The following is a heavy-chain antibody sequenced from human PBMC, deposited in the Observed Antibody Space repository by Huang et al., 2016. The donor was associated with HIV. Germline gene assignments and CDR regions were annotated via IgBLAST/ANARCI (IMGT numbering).Heavy chain of an antibody. CDR3: ARSEPSRYYFDY. CDR1: GFTVSNYA. J-gene: IGHJ4*02. CDR2: IANEGRTK. V-gene: IGHV3-30*04. Sequence: QVQLVESGGGVVQPGTSLRLSCAASGFTVSNYAMNWVRQAPGKGLEWVAVIANEGRTKYYAYSVKGRFTISRDNSKNTVYLQMNSLRAEDTAVYYCARSEPSRYYFDYWGQGTLVTVSS.